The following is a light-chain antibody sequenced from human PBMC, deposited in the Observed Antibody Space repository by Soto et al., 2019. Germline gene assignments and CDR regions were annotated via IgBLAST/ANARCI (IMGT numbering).Light chain of an antibody. CDR1: QSVLYTSYNKNL. V-gene: IGKV4-1*01. Sequence: DIVMTQSPDSLAVSLGERATINCKSSQSVLYTSYNKNLLAWYQQKPGQPPKLLIYWASTRESGVPDRFSSSGSGRDFTLTISSLHAEDVAGDDVQQYSDSPPLSPLGPGTKVNI. CDR2: WAS. CDR3: QQYSDSPPLSP. J-gene: IGKJ3*01.